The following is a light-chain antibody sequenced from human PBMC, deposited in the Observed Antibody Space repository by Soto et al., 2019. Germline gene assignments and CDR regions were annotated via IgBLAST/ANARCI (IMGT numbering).Light chain of an antibody. CDR1: QSISSW. V-gene: IGKV1-5*01. Sequence: DIQMTQSPSTLSASVGDRVTITCRASQSISSWLAWYQQKPGKAPKLLIYDASSLESGVPSRFSGSGSGTEFTLTISSLQPDDFATYYCQQYNSVWNFGQGTKVDIK. J-gene: IGKJ1*01. CDR2: DAS. CDR3: QQYNSVWN.